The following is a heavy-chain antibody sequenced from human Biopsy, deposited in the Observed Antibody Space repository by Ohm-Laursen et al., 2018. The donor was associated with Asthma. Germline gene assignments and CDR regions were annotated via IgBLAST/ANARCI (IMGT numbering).Heavy chain of an antibody. Sequence: SQTLSLTWTVSGASITTSPSYWSWLRLLPGKGLEWIGCIYYGGETFFNPSLKNPLFMSLDSSKNQFSLKMTSVTVADTAVYFCARNLPGYTYGPFEDWGQGTLVTVSS. J-gene: IGHJ4*02. CDR2: IYYGGET. V-gene: IGHV4-31*01. D-gene: IGHD5-18*01. CDR3: ARNLPGYTYGPFED. CDR1: GASITTSPSY.